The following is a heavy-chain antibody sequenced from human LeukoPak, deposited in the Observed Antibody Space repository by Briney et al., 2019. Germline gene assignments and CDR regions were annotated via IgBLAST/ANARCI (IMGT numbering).Heavy chain of an antibody. V-gene: IGHV3-7*01. Sequence: GGSLRLSCADSGFTFSYYWMGWVRQAPGKGLEWVANIREDGTDKDYMDAVKGRFTISRDNAKKSLFLQMNSLRAEDTALYYCARMTAERAFDIWGQGTMVTVSS. CDR2: IREDGTDK. J-gene: IGHJ3*02. CDR3: ARMTAERAFDI. CDR1: GFTFSYYW. D-gene: IGHD5-18*01.